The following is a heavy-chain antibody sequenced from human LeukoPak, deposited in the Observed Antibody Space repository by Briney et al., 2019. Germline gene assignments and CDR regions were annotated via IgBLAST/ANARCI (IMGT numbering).Heavy chain of an antibody. Sequence: GGSLRLSCAASGFTLSNYPMGWVRQAPVKGLEWLSAIGEEKSGSWTKSADSVKGRFTISRDNSENTLYLQMDSLRAEDMAVYYCAKLDYGGNGDYWGQGTLVTVSS. CDR3: AKLDYGGNGDY. CDR1: GFTLSNYP. J-gene: IGHJ4*02. V-gene: IGHV3-23*01. D-gene: IGHD4-23*01. CDR2: IGEEKSGSWT.